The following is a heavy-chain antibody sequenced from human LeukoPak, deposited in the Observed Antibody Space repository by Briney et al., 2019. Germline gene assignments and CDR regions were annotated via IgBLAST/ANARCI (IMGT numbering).Heavy chain of an antibody. D-gene: IGHD2-2*01. CDR1: GGSISSGDYY. Sequence: PSETLSLTCTVSGGSISSGDYYWSWIRQPPGKGLEWIGYIYYSGSTYYNPSHKSRVTISVDTSKNQFSLKLGSVTAADTAVYYCARGGQDIVVVPAAMGFDPWGQGTLVTVSS. J-gene: IGHJ5*02. CDR3: ARGGQDIVVVPAAMGFDP. V-gene: IGHV4-30-4*01. CDR2: IYYSGST.